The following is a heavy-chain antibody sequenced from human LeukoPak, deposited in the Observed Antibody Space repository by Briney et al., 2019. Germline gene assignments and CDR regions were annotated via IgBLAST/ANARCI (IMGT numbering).Heavy chain of an antibody. CDR2: TYYRSKWYN. J-gene: IGHJ4*02. D-gene: IGHD3-9*01. CDR3: ARDVGTTGWHTFDY. CDR1: GDSVSSNNGA. Sequence: SQTLSLTCAISGDSVSSNNGAWNWIRQSPSRGLEWLGRTYYRSKWYNGYAGSLISRITISPDTSKNQFSLQLYSVAPEDTAVYYCARDVGTTGWHTFDYWGQGTLVTVSS. V-gene: IGHV6-1*01.